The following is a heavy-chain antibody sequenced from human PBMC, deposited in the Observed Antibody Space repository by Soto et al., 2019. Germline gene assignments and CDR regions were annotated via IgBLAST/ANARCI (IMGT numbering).Heavy chain of an antibody. D-gene: IGHD5-18*01. J-gene: IGHJ3*01. CDR3: ARVLRILLWKNAFDL. Sequence: QVQLVQSGAEVKKPGSSVKVSCKASGGTFSSYVVSWVRQAPGQGIEWMGGITPIFNTANYAQKFQGRVTITAEEATSTAFMELSSLRSEDTAAYFCARVLRILLWKNAFDLWGQWTMVTLSS. CDR2: ITPIFNTA. CDR1: GGTFSSYV. V-gene: IGHV1-69*01.